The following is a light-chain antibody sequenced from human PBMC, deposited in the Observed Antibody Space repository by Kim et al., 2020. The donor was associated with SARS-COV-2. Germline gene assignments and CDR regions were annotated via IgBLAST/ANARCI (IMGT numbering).Light chain of an antibody. CDR2: GAF. V-gene: IGKV1-16*01. J-gene: IGKJ1*01. CDR1: QSISSN. Sequence: ASVGDTVTITFRASQSISSNLAWYQQRPGKAPSALIYGAFSLQSGVPSRFSGSGSGTDFTLTISSLQPDDFATYYCQQYDSDPLTFGQGTRVDIK. CDR3: QQYDSDPLT.